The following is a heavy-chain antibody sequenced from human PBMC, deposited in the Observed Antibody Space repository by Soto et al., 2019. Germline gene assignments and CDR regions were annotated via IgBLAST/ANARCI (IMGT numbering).Heavy chain of an antibody. D-gene: IGHD2-15*01. V-gene: IGHV1-69*04. J-gene: IGHJ6*03. CDR1: GGTFSSYT. Sequence: GASVKVSCKASGGTFSSYTISWVRQAPGQGLEWMGRIIPILGIANYAQKFQGRVTITADKSTSTAYMELSSLRSEDTAVYYCARDQAAHYYYYYMDVWGKGTTVTVSS. CDR2: IIPILGIA. CDR3: ARDQAAHYYYYYMDV.